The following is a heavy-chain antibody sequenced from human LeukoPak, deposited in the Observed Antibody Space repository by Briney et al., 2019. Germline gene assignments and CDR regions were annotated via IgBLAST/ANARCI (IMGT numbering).Heavy chain of an antibody. CDR3: ARYFRGGVVTHYYYYYGMDV. J-gene: IGHJ6*02. CDR2: IYYSGST. V-gene: IGHV4-30-4*01. D-gene: IGHD3-3*01. Sequence: SQTLSLTCTVSGGSISSGDYYWRWIRQPPGKGLEWIGYIYYSGSTYYNPSLKSRVTISVDTSKNQFSLKLSSVTAADTAVYYCARYFRGGVVTHYYYYYGMDVWGQGTTVTVSS. CDR1: GGSISSGDYY.